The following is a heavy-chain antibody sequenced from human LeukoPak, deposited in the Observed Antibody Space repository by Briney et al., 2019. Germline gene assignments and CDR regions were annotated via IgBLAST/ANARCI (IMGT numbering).Heavy chain of an antibody. D-gene: IGHD3-10*01. CDR1: GFTFSNYW. J-gene: IGHJ4*02. CDR3: ARDYMVRGEADY. V-gene: IGHV3-7*01. Sequence: GGSLRLSCVASGFTFSNYWMSWVRQAPGKGLEWVANIKQDGSEKYYVDSVKGRFTISRDNAKNSLYLQMNSLRAEDAAVYYCARDYMVRGEADYWGQGTLVTVSS. CDR2: IKQDGSEK.